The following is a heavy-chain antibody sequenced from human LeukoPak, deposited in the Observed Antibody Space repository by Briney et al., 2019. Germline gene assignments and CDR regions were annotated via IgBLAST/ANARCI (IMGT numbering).Heavy chain of an antibody. CDR2: IYTSGST. D-gene: IGHD4-17*01. Sequence: KPSETLSLTCTVSGGSISSYYWSWIRQPAGKGLEWIGRIYTSGSTNYNPSLKSRVTMSVDTSKNQFSLKLSSVTAADTAVYYCARGRSSYGDYLGIASDAFDIWGPGTMVTVSS. CDR1: GGSISSYY. CDR3: ARGRSSYGDYLGIASDAFDI. V-gene: IGHV4-4*07. J-gene: IGHJ3*02.